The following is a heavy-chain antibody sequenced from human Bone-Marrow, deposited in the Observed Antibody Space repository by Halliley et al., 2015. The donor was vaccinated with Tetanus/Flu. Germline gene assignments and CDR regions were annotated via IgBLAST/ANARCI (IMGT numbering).Heavy chain of an antibody. V-gene: IGHV4-31*03. D-gene: IGHD3-22*01. CDR3: ARGLHYYDRGDYFDY. CDR2: IYYSGTT. J-gene: IGHJ4*02. Sequence: LRLSCTVSGGFIRSGGHYWSWIRQHPGKGLEWIGFIYYSGTTYYNKSLKSRVTISVDTSKNQFSLNLRSVTAADTAVYYCARGLHYYDRGDYFDYWGQGILVPVSS. CDR1: GGFIRSGGHY.